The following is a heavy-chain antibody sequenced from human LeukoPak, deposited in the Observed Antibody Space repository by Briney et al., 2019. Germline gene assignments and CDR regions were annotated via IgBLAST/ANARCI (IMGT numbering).Heavy chain of an antibody. J-gene: IGHJ4*02. CDR2: IDPSDSYT. CDR3: ARHFSSYSSSSRLAY. Sequence: GESLRISCKGSGYSFTSYWISWVRQMPGKGLEWMGRIDPSDSYTNYSPSFHGHVTISADKSITTAYLQWSSLKASDTAMYYCARHFSSYSSSSRLAYWGQGTLVTVSS. V-gene: IGHV5-10-1*01. D-gene: IGHD6-13*01. CDR1: GYSFTSYW.